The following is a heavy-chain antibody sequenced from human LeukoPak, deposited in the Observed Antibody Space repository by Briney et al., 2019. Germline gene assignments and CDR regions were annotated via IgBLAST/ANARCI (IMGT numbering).Heavy chain of an antibody. V-gene: IGHV1-18*01. J-gene: IGHJ6*02. CDR2: INIYNGNT. CDR3: AREPRITIFGVVRRVYGMDV. D-gene: IGHD3-3*01. CDR1: GYAFSSYG. Sequence: ASVKVSCKASGYAFSSYGINWVRQAPGQGLEWMGWINIYNGNTNYAQKLQGRVTMTTDTSTSTAYMELSSLRSEDTAVYYCAREPRITIFGVVRRVYGMDVWGQGTTVTVSS.